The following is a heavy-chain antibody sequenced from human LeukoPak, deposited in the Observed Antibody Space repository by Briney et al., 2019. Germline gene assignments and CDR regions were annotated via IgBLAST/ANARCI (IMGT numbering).Heavy chain of an antibody. J-gene: IGHJ4*02. CDR2: ISSSSSYI. Sequence: GGSLRLSCAASGFTFSSYWMSWVRQAPGKGLEWVSSISSSSSYIYYADSVKGRFTISRDNAKNSLYLQMNSLRAEDTAVYYYARERYGGNPDYWGQGTLVTVSS. V-gene: IGHV3-21*01. D-gene: IGHD4-23*01. CDR3: ARERYGGNPDY. CDR1: GFTFSSYW.